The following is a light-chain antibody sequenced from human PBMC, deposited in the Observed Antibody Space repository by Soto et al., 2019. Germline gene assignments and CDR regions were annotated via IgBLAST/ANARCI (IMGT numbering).Light chain of an antibody. J-gene: IGLJ1*01. Sequence: SALTQPPSASGSPGQSVTISCSGTSSDVGGYDYVSWYQQHPGKAPKVLIYGVTKRSSGVPDRFSGSKSGYTAYLTVSGLQAEDEADYYCSSYAGSTNIVFGTGTRSPS. CDR1: SSDVGGYDY. CDR3: SSYAGSTNIV. V-gene: IGLV2-8*01. CDR2: GVT.